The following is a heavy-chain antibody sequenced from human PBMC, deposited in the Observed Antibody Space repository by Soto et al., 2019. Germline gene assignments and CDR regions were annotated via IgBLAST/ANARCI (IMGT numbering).Heavy chain of an antibody. J-gene: IGHJ4*02. V-gene: IGHV3-30-3*01. Sequence: QVQLVESGGGVVQPGRSLRLSCAASGFTFSSYAMHWVRQAPGKGLEWVAVISYDGSNKYYADSVKGRFTISRDNSKNTLYLQMNSLRAEVTAVYYCARAWFGVLFYFDYWGQGTLVTVSS. CDR2: ISYDGSNK. CDR1: GFTFSSYA. CDR3: ARAWFGVLFYFDY. D-gene: IGHD3-10*01.